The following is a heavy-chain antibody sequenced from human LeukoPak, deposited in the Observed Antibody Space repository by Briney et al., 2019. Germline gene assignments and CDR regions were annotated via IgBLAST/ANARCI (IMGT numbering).Heavy chain of an antibody. J-gene: IGHJ4*02. CDR1: GYTFTGYY. D-gene: IGHD3-3*01. CDR3: ARGPADYDFWSGYFY. V-gene: IGHV1-2*02. CDR2: INPNSGGT. Sequence: ASVKVSCKASGYTFTGYYMHWVRQAPGQGLEWMGWINPNSGGTNYAQKFQGRVTKTRDTSISTAYMELSRLRSDDTAVYYCARGPADYDFWSGYFYWGQGTLVTVSS.